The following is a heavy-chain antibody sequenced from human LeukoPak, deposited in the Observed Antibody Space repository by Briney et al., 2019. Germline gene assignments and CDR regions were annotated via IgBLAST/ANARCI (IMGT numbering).Heavy chain of an antibody. CDR1: GGSISSSSYY. V-gene: IGHV4-39*01. CDR2: IYYSGST. CDR3: ARTMVRGVLDY. J-gene: IGHJ4*02. D-gene: IGHD3-10*01. Sequence: SETLSLTCAVSGGSISSSSYYWGWIRQPPGKGLEWIGSIYYSGSTYYNPSLKSRVTISVDTSKNQFSLKLSSVTAADTAVYYCARTMVRGVLDYWGQGTLVTVSS.